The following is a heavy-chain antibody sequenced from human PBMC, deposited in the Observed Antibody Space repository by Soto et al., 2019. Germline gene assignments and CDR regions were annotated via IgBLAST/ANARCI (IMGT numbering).Heavy chain of an antibody. Sequence: GASVKVSCKTGGNGFPNYALHWVRQAPGQRPEWMGWINGGNGNTKYSEHFQGRVTFTGDTSAGTAYMELRAEDTAVYYCAKHFDSGCPDYWGQGTLVTVSS. CDR1: GNGFPNYA. J-gene: IGHJ4*02. CDR3: AKHFDSGCPDY. D-gene: IGHD6-19*01. V-gene: IGHV1-3*01. CDR2: INGGNGNT.